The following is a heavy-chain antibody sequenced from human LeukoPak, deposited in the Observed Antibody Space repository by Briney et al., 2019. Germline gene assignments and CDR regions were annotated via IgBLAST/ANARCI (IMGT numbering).Heavy chain of an antibody. CDR3: AKDSGSGSCYNEAPRN. V-gene: IGHV3-23*01. CDR1: GFTFSSYA. CDR2: ISGSGGST. J-gene: IGHJ4*02. Sequence: PGGSLRLSCAASGFTFSSYAMSWVRQAPGKGLEWVSAISGSGGSTYYADSVKGRFTISRDNSKNTLYLQMNSLRAEDTAVYYCAKDSGSGSCYNEAPRNWGQGTLVTVSS. D-gene: IGHD3-10*01.